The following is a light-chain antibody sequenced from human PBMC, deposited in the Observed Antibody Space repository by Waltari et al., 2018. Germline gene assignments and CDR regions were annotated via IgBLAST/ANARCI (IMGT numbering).Light chain of an antibody. Sequence: EIVLTQSPATLSLSPGERATLSCRASQSVNSYLVWYQQKPGQTPRLLIHGASNRATGIPARFSGSGSGTDFTLTISSLESEDFAVYYCHQRSNWPITFGQGTRLEIK. CDR1: QSVNSY. CDR3: HQRSNWPIT. J-gene: IGKJ5*01. V-gene: IGKV3-11*01. CDR2: GAS.